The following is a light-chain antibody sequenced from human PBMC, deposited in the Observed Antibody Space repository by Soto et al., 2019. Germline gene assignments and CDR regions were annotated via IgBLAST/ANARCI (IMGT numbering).Light chain of an antibody. Sequence: EIVMTQSPATLSVSPGERATLSCRASQSVSSNLAWYQQKPGQAPRLLIYGASTRATGIPARFSGSGSGTEFTLTISSLQSEDFAVYYCQQYNNWHLTFGQGTKVESK. CDR2: GAS. J-gene: IGKJ1*01. CDR1: QSVSSN. CDR3: QQYNNWHLT. V-gene: IGKV3-15*01.